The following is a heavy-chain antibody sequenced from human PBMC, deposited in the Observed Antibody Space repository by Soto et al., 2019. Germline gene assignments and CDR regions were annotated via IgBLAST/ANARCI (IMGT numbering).Heavy chain of an antibody. CDR1: GGTFSSFA. Sequence: QVQLVQSGAEVKKPGSSVKVSCKASGGTFSSFAINWVRQAPGQGPQWMGGIMPIVGTPNYAQRFQGRVTIITDEVTSTAYMELTSLTVEDTAVYYWALGNAMDVWGQGTTVTVSS. D-gene: IGHD7-27*01. V-gene: IGHV1-69*01. J-gene: IGHJ6*02. CDR2: IMPIVGTP. CDR3: ALGNAMDV.